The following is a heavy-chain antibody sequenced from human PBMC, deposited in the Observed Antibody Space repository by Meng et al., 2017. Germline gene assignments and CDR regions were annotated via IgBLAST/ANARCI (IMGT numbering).Heavy chain of an antibody. CDR2: IYHGGNT. Sequence: QVQRQGSGPGLVKPSGTLSLTCVVSGGSSSSVDWWSWVRQPPGKGLEWIGEIYHGGNTNYNPSLKSRVTISIDKSKNQFSLKLSSVTAADTAVYYCASWIYSCGWQWGQGTLVTVSS. CDR3: ASWIYSCGWQ. J-gene: IGHJ4*02. V-gene: IGHV4/OR15-8*02. D-gene: IGHD6-19*01. CDR1: GGSSSSVDW.